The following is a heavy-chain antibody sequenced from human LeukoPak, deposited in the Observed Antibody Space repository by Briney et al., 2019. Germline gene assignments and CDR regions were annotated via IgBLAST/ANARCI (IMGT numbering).Heavy chain of an antibody. Sequence: SQTLSLSCAISGDSVSSNSAAWNWIRQSPSRGLEWLGRTYYRSKWYNDYAVSVKSRITINPDTPKNQFSLHLNSVTPEDTAVYYCVRDKGFDFDYWGQGALVTVSS. D-gene: IGHD3-16*01. CDR3: VRDKGFDFDY. V-gene: IGHV6-1*01. J-gene: IGHJ4*02. CDR2: TYYRSKWYN. CDR1: GDSVSSNSAA.